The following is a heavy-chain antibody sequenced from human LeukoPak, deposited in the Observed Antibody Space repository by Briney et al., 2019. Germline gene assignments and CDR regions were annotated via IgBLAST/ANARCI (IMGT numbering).Heavy chain of an antibody. CDR2: IIPIFGTA. V-gene: IGHV1-69*06. Sequence: SVKVSCKASGGTFSSYAISWVRQAPGQGLEWMGGIIPIFGTANYAQKFQGRVTITADKSTSTAYMELSSLRSEDTAVYYCARAPRGGYCSSTSYHLFDYWGQGTLVTVSS. J-gene: IGHJ4*02. CDR1: GGTFSSYA. D-gene: IGHD2-2*01. CDR3: ARAPRGGYCSSTSYHLFDY.